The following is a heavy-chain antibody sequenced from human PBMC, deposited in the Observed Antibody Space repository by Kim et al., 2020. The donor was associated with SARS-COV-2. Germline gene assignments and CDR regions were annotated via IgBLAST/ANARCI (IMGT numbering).Heavy chain of an antibody. Sequence: ASVNVSCKASGYSFTAYTIHWVRQAPGQRLEWMGWINAANGNTEFSQKFQGRVTSSRDTSATTVHMEVSSLRSEDTAVYYCARGAYCRGGICFPPGGYWGQGTLVTVSS. CDR2: INAANGNT. V-gene: IGHV1-3*01. CDR1: GYSFTAYT. D-gene: IGHD2-15*01. CDR3: ARGAYCRGGICFPPGGY. J-gene: IGHJ4*02.